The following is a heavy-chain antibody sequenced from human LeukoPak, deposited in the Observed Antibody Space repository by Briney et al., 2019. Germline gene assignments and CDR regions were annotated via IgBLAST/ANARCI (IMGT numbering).Heavy chain of an antibody. V-gene: IGHV3-7*01. CDR3: ARGGTYYYDSSGYPFDY. J-gene: IGHJ4*02. D-gene: IGHD3-22*01. CDR1: GFTFSSYW. Sequence: GGSLRLSCAASGFTFSSYWMSWVRQAPGKGLEWVANIKQDGSEKYYLDSVKGRFTISRDNAKSSLYLQLGSLRAEDTAVYYCARGGTYYYDSSGYPFDYWGQGTLVTVSS. CDR2: IKQDGSEK.